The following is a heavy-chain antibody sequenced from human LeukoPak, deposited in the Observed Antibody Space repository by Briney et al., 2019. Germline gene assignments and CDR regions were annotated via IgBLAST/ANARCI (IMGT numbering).Heavy chain of an antibody. CDR2: ISGSGGST. Sequence: GGSLRLSCAASGFTFSSYAMSWVRQAPGKGLEWVSAISGSGGSTYYADSVKGRFTISRDNSKNTLYLRMNSLRAEDTAVYYCAKVLSYDILTGYYGMDVWGQGTTVTVSS. V-gene: IGHV3-23*01. CDR1: GFTFSSYA. CDR3: AKVLSYDILTGYYGMDV. D-gene: IGHD3-9*01. J-gene: IGHJ6*02.